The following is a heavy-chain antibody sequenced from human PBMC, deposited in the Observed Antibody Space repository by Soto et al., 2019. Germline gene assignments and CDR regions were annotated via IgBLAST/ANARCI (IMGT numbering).Heavy chain of an antibody. CDR2: MSPKTANT. Sequence: ASVKVSCKASGYTFTSYDINRVRQTAGQGLERMGWMSPKTANTGYAQKFQDRVTMTRSTSISIAYMELSSLTSEDTAVYYCTGGPPNWGFDSWGQGTPVTISS. J-gene: IGHJ5*01. CDR1: GYTFTSYD. CDR3: TGGPPNWGFDS. D-gene: IGHD7-27*01. V-gene: IGHV1-8*01.